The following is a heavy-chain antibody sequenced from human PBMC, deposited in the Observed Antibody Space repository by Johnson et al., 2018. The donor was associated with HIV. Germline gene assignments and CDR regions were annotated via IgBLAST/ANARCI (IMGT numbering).Heavy chain of an antibody. CDR2: ISDSGGGT. J-gene: IGHJ3*02. CDR3: ARVGATGAFDI. V-gene: IGHV3-23*04. D-gene: IGHD1-26*01. Sequence: EVQLVESGGGLVQPGGSLRLSCAASGFTFSSYAMSWVRQAPGKGLEWVSGISDSGGGTYYAESVKGRFTISRDNSKSTVYLQMNSLRAEDTAVYYCARVGATGAFDIWGQGTMVTVSS. CDR1: GFTFSSYA.